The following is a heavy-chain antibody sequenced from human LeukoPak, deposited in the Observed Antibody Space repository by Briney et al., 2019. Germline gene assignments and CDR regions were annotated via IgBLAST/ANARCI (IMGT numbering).Heavy chain of an antibody. CDR1: GGSLSSGGYY. J-gene: IGHJ4*02. CDR3: VRLAKVESRSLAHYFDS. V-gene: IGHV4-31*03. Sequence: SQTLSLTCTVSGGSLSSGGYYWSWVRQHPGKGLEWIGYIYYSGSTYYNPSLKSRVTISVDTSKNQFSLKLISVTAAATAVYRCVRLAKVESRSLAHYFDSWGQGALVTVSS. CDR2: IYYSGST. D-gene: IGHD1-26*01.